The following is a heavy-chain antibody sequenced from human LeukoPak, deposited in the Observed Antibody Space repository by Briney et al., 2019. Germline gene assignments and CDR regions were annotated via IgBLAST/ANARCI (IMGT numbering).Heavy chain of an antibody. CDR3: ASSVATPGWFDP. V-gene: IGHV3-7*01. D-gene: IGHD5-12*01. Sequence: GGSLRLSCAASKFTFSTYWMSWVRQAPGKGLEWVANIKQDGSEKYYVDSVKGRFTISRDNAKKSLYLQMNSLRAEDTAIYYCASSVATPGWFDPWGQGILVTVSS. CDR2: IKQDGSEK. CDR1: KFTFSTYW. J-gene: IGHJ5*02.